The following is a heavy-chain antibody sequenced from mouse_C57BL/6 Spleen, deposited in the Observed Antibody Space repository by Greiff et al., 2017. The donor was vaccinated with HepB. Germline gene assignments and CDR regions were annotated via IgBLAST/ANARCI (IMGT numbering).Heavy chain of an antibody. CDR1: GYTFTSYW. Sequence: QVQLKESGAELVRPGSSVKLSCKASGYTFTSYWMHWVKQRPIQGLEWIGNIDPSDSETHYNQKFKDKATLTVDKSSSTAYMQLSSLTSEDSAVYYCARETGTTYYFDYWGQGTTLTVSS. V-gene: IGHV1-52*01. J-gene: IGHJ2*01. D-gene: IGHD4-1*01. CDR3: ARETGTTYYFDY. CDR2: IDPSDSET.